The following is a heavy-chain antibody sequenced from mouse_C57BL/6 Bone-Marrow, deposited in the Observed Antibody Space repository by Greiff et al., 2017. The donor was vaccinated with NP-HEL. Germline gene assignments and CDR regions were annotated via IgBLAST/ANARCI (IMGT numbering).Heavy chain of an antibody. J-gene: IGHJ3*01. CDR3: ARDYYGSNYGWFAY. CDR2: IYPGDGDT. CDR1: GYAFSSYW. V-gene: IGHV1-80*01. D-gene: IGHD1-1*01. Sequence: VQLQQSGAELVKPGASVKISCKASGYAFSSYWMNWVKQRPGKGLEWIGQIYPGDGDTTYNGQFKGKATLTVDKSSSKAYMQLSSLTSEDSAVYFCARDYYGSNYGWFAYWGQGTLVTVSA.